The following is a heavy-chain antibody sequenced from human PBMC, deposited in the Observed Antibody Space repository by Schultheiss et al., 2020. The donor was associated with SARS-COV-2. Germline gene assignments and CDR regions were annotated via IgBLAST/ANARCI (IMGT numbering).Heavy chain of an antibody. V-gene: IGHV3-23*01. CDR1: GFTFSSYA. Sequence: GGSLRLSCAASGFTFSSYAMSWVRQAPGKGLEWVSAISGSGGSTYYADSVKGRFTISRDNSKNSLYLQVNSLQTEDTAVYYCARGGSYWGHDAFDIWGQGTMVTVSS. CDR3: ARGGSYWGHDAFDI. D-gene: IGHD1-26*01. J-gene: IGHJ3*02. CDR2: ISGSGGST.